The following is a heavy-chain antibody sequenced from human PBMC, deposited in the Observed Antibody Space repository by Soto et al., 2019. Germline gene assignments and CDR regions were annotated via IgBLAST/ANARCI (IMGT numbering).Heavy chain of an antibody. CDR1: GFTFSSYW. D-gene: IGHD3-3*01. CDR3: ASLSATSDY. V-gene: IGHV3-74*01. Sequence: GGSLRLSCAASGFTFSSYWMHWVRQVPGKGLVWVSHINSDGDITDYADSVKGRFTISRDNTKNALYLQMNSLRAEDTAVYYCASLSATSDYWGQGTRVTVSS. J-gene: IGHJ4*02. CDR2: INSDGDIT.